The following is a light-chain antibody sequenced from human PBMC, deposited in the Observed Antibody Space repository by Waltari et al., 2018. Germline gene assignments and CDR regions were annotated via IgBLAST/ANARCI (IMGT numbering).Light chain of an antibody. Sequence: DIQLTQTPPSLSASVGDRVTITRRASHDINNYLAWYQQEPGKVPKLLSYAASTLQPGVPSRFRCSGSGTDFPLIINGLQPEDVATYYCQKYDSVPLTFGLGTKV. V-gene: IGKV1-27*01. CDR3: QKYDSVPLT. CDR2: AAS. J-gene: IGKJ1*01. CDR1: HDINNY.